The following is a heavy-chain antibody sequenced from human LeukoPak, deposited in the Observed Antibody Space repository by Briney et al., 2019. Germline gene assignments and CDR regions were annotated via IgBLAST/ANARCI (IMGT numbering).Heavy chain of an antibody. Sequence: GGSLRLSCAASGFTFSSYAMSWVRQAPGKGLEWVSAISGSGGSTYYADSVKGRFTISRDNSKNTLYLQMNSLRAEDTAVYYCAIGHYYDSSGYCTIWGQGTMVTVSS. CDR2: ISGSGGST. CDR3: AIGHYYDSSGYCTI. J-gene: IGHJ3*02. D-gene: IGHD3-22*01. V-gene: IGHV3-23*01. CDR1: GFTFSSYA.